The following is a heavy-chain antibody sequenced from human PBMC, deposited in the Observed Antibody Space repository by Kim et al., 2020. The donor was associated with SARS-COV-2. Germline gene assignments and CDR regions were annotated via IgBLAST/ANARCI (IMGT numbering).Heavy chain of an antibody. CDR1: GFTFDDYA. V-gene: IGHV3-9*01. D-gene: IGHD6-13*01. CDR2: ISWNSGSI. CDR3: AKDSGSSSPYYYYGMDV. J-gene: IGHJ6*02. Sequence: GGSLRLSCAASGFTFDDYAMHWVRQAPGKGLEWVSGISWNSGSIGYADSVKGRFTISRDNAKNSLYLQMNSLRAEDTALYYCAKDSGSSSPYYYYGMDVWGQGTTVTVSS.